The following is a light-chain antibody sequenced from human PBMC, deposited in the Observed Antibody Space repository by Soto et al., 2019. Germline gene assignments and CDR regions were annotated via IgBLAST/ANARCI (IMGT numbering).Light chain of an antibody. CDR3: QQYNSWPLT. V-gene: IGKV3D-15*01. Sequence: ETVMTQSPATLSVSPGERATLSCRASQSVSSNLAWYQQKPGQPPRLLIYDISTRATGIPTRFSGSGSGTEFTLTISSLQSEDFPVYYCQQYNSWPLTFGGGTKVEIK. J-gene: IGKJ4*01. CDR2: DIS. CDR1: QSVSSN.